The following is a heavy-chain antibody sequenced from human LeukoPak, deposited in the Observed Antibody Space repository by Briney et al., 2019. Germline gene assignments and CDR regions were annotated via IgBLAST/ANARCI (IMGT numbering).Heavy chain of an antibody. CDR2: INPNSGGT. J-gene: IGHJ4*02. V-gene: IGHV1-2*02. D-gene: IGHD3-9*01. CDR3: ARVRYFDWLLFDY. Sequence: ASVKVSCKASGGTFSSYAISWVRQAPGQGLEWMGWINPNSGGTNYAQKFQGRVTMTRDTSISTAYMELSRLRSDDTAVYYCARVRYFDWLLFDYWGQGTLVTVSS. CDR1: GGTFSSYA.